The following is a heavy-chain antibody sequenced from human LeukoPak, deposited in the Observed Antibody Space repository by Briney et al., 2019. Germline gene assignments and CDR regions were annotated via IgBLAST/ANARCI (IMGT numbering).Heavy chain of an antibody. CDR1: GGTLSSYA. D-gene: IGHD3-22*01. J-gene: IGHJ4*02. CDR2: IIPIFGTA. Sequence: SVKVSCKASGGTLSSYAISWVRQAPGQGLEWMGGIIPIFGTANYAQKFQGRVTITTDGSTSTAYMELSSLRSEDTAVYYCARSARYDSSGYSKSGDYWGQGTLVTVSS. V-gene: IGHV1-69*05. CDR3: ARSARYDSSGYSKSGDY.